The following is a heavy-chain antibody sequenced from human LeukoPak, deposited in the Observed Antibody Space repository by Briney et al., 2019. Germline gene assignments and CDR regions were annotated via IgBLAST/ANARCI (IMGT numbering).Heavy chain of an antibody. Sequence: SETLSLTCTVSGGSISGYYWSWIRKPPGKGLEWIGYIYYSGSTKDNPSLKSLVTISVDTPKNQFSLRLSSVTAADTAVYYCARLDSDYDAFDIWGQGTMVIVSS. D-gene: IGHD4-11*01. V-gene: IGHV4-59*08. CDR1: GGSISGYY. CDR3: ARLDSDYDAFDI. CDR2: IYYSGST. J-gene: IGHJ3*02.